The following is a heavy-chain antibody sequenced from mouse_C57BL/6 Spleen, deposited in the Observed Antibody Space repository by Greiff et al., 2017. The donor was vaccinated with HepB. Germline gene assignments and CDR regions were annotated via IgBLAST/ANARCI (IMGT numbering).Heavy chain of an antibody. CDR3: ASGTTGVARAY. Sequence: QVQLQQPGAELVRPGSSVKLSCKASGYTFTSYWMDWVKQRPGQGLEWIGNIYPSDSETHYNQKFKDKATLTVDKSSSTAYMQLSSLTSEDSAVYYCASGTTGVARAYWGQGTLVTVSA. J-gene: IGHJ3*01. CDR2: IYPSDSET. CDR1: GYTFTSYW. D-gene: IGHD1-1*01. V-gene: IGHV1-61*01.